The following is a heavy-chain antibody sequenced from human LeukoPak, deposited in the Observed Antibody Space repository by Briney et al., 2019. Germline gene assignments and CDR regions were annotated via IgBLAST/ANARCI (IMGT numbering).Heavy chain of an antibody. CDR1: GFTFDDYA. V-gene: IGHV3-9*01. CDR2: ISWNSGSI. D-gene: IGHD4-23*01. J-gene: IGHJ4*02. CDR3: AKGADDYGDKTDY. Sequence: GGSLRLSCAASGFTFDDYAMHWVRQAPGKGLEWVSGISWNSGSIGYADSVKGRFTISRDNAKNSLYLQMNSLRAEDTALYYCAKGADDYGDKTDYWGQGTLVTVSS.